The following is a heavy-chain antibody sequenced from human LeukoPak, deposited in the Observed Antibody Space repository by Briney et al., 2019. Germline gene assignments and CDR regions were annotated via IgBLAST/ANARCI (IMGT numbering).Heavy chain of an antibody. J-gene: IGHJ4*02. V-gene: IGHV3-7*03. CDR3: ATSYDMGWLIGY. Sequence: PGGSLRLPCAASGFALSSHWMTWVRQVPGRGPEWVANIKQDGSEKFYVASVKGRFTISRDNGKSSLYLQMNSLRAEDTALYYCATSYDMGWLIGYWGQGTLVTVSS. CDR2: IKQDGSEK. CDR1: GFALSSHW. D-gene: IGHD3/OR15-3a*01.